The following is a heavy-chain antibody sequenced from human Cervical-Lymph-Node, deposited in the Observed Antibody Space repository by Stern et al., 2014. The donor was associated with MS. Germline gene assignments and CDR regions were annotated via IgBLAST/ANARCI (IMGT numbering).Heavy chain of an antibody. Sequence: VQLVESGAEVKKPGASVKVSCKASGYTFTSYGISWVRQAPGQGLEWMGWISAYNGNTNYAQKLQGRVTMTTDTSTSTAYVELRSLRSDDTAVYYCARGASSSPRYYYGMDVWGQGTTVTVSS. CDR2: ISAYNGNT. D-gene: IGHD6-6*01. CDR1: GYTFTSYG. J-gene: IGHJ6*02. V-gene: IGHV1-18*01. CDR3: ARGASSSPRYYYGMDV.